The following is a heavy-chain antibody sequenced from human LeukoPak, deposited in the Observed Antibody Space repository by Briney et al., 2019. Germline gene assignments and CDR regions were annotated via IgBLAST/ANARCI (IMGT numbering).Heavy chain of an antibody. D-gene: IGHD2-2*02. V-gene: IGHV1-2*02. CDR2: INPNSGGT. CDR1: GYTFTGYY. CDR3: ARDGEYCSSTSCYTDY. Sequence: GASVKVPCKASGYTFTGYYMHWVRQAPGQGLEWMGWINPNSGGTNYAQKFQGRVTMTRDTSISTAYMELSRLRSNDTAVYYCARDGEYCSSTSCYTDYWGQGTLVTVSS. J-gene: IGHJ4*02.